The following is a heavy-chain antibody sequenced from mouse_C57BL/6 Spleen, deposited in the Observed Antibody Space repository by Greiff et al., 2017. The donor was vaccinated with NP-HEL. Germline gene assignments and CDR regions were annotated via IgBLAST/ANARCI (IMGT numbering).Heavy chain of an antibody. CDR3: TRFITTVVENAMDY. D-gene: IGHD1-1*01. CDR2: IDPETGGT. J-gene: IGHJ4*01. V-gene: IGHV1-15*01. CDR1: GYTFTDYE. Sequence: LVESGAELVRPGASVTLSCKASGYTFTDYEMHWVKQTPVHGLEWIGAIDPETGGTAYNQKFKGKAILTADKSSSTAYMELRSLTSEDSAVYYCTRFITTVVENAMDYWGQGTSVTVSS.